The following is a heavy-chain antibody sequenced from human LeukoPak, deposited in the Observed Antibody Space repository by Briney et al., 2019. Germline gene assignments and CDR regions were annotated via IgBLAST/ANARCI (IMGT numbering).Heavy chain of an antibody. Sequence: GGSLRLSCAASGFTFSSYAMHWVRQAPGKGLEWVSAISGSGGSTYYAGSVKGRFTISRDNSKNTLYLQMNSLRAEDTAVYYCAKYSWAARPWRFDYWGQGTLVTVSS. J-gene: IGHJ4*02. CDR3: AKYSWAARPWRFDY. D-gene: IGHD6-6*01. CDR1: GFTFSSYA. V-gene: IGHV3-23*01. CDR2: ISGSGGST.